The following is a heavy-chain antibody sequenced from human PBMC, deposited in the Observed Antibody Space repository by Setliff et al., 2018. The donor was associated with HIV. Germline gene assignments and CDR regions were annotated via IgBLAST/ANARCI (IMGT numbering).Heavy chain of an antibody. V-gene: IGHV4-31*01. D-gene: IGHD3-10*01. Sequence: SETLSLTCTVSGVSISSSSYYWNWFRQYPGKGLEWIGYIHYTGTTNQNPSLRSLITISLDTSKNQFSLKLTSVTAADTAVYYCARAPYVSGSFGWFDPWGQGTLVTVSS. CDR2: IHYTGTT. J-gene: IGHJ5*02. CDR1: GVSISSSSYY. CDR3: ARAPYVSGSFGWFDP.